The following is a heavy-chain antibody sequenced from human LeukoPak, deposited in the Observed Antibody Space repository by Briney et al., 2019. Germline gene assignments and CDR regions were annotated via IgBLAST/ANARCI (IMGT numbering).Heavy chain of an antibody. D-gene: IGHD5-12*01. CDR2: ISGSGDST. Sequence: GGSLRLSCAASGFTFSNYVMTWVRQAPGKGLEWVSSISGSGDSTYYADSVKGRFTISRDNSRRTLYLQMNNLRAEDTAVYYCARWLRRPIDYWGQGTLVTVSS. CDR3: ARWLRRPIDY. J-gene: IGHJ4*02. CDR1: GFTFSNYV. V-gene: IGHV3-23*01.